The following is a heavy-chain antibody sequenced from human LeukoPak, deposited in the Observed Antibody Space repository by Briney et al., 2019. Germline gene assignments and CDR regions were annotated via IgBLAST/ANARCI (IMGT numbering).Heavy chain of an antibody. V-gene: IGHV1-18*01. J-gene: IGHJ4*02. CDR2: ISAYNGNT. D-gene: IGHD1-7*01. Sequence: EASVKVSCRASGGTFTSYGISWVRQAPGQGLEWMGWISAYNGNTNYAQKLQGRVTMTTDTSTSTAYMELRSLRSDDTAVYHCARDRNWNYGEEFDYWGQGTLVTVSS. CDR3: ARDRNWNYGEEFDY. CDR1: GGTFTSYG.